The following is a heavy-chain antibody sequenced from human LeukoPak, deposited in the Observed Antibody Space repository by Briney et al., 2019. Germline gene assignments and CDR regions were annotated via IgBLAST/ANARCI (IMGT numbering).Heavy chain of an antibody. CDR1: GYTFTSYG. J-gene: IGHJ6*02. CDR3: ARESVGFLEWLQRYYYYGMDV. Sequence: GASVKVSCKASGYTFTSYGISWVRQAPGQGLEWMGWISAYNGNTNYAQKLQGRATMTTDTSTSTAYMELRSLRSDDTAVYYCARESVGFLEWLQRYYYYGMDVWGQGTTVTVSS. CDR2: ISAYNGNT. V-gene: IGHV1-18*01. D-gene: IGHD3-3*01.